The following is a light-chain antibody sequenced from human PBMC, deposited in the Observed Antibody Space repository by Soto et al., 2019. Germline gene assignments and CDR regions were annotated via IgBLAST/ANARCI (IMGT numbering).Light chain of an antibody. CDR2: LGS. J-gene: IGKJ4*01. CDR3: MQALPSLT. Sequence: DVVMTQSPLSLPVTPGEPASISCRSSRSLLHSNGKNYLDWYVQKPGQPPQLLIYLGSNRASGVPDRFSGSGSGTEFTLKISRVEADDVGVYYCMQALPSLTFGGGTKVEIK. V-gene: IGKV2-28*01. CDR1: RSLLHSNGKNY.